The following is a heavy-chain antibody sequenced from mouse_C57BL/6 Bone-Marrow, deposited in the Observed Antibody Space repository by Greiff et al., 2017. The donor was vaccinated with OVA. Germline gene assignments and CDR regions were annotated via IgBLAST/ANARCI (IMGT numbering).Heavy chain of an antibody. CDR1: GYTFTSYW. CDR3: ARRGDYGSGAMDY. D-gene: IGHD1-1*01. V-gene: IGHV1-52*01. CDR2: IDPSDSET. Sequence: VQLQQPGAELVRPGSSVKLSCKASGYTFTSYWMHWVKQRPLQGLEWIGNIDPSDSETHYNQKFKDKATLTVDKSSSTAYMQLSSLTSEDSAVYYCARRGDYGSGAMDYWGQGTSVTVSS. J-gene: IGHJ4*01.